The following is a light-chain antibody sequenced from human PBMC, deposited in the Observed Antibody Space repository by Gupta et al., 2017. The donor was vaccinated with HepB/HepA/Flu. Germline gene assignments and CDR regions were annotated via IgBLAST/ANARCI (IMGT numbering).Light chain of an antibody. Sequence: GDRVTITCRASQSISSYLNWYQQKPGKAPKLLIYAASSLQSGVPSRFSGSGSGTDFTLTISSLQPEDFATYYCQQSYSTPRTFGQGSKLEIK. CDR3: QQSYSTPRT. J-gene: IGKJ2*01. CDR1: QSISSY. V-gene: IGKV1-39*01. CDR2: AAS.